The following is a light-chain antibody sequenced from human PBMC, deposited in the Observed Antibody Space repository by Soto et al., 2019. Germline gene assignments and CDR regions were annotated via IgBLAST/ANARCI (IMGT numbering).Light chain of an antibody. CDR3: HHYNSWLWT. CDR2: GAS. CDR1: QSVDSK. V-gene: IGKV3-15*01. J-gene: IGKJ1*01. Sequence: EIVMTQSPATLSVSPGERATLSCRASQSVDSKLAWYQQKPGQGPRLLIYGASSRATGIPARCSGSGSATEFTLTTSSLQDEDFSVYYCHHYNSWLWTFGQGTKVEIK.